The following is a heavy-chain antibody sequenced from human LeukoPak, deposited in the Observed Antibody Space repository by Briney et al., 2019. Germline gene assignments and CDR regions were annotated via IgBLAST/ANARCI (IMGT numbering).Heavy chain of an antibody. Sequence: GGSLRLSCAASGFTFSYYGMHWVRQAPGKGLEWVAFVQYDGVDKFYAESVKGRFTISRDNAKNSLYLQMNSLRADDTAVYYCARGEDNADEYLREDYWGQGILVTVSS. CDR2: VQYDGVDK. D-gene: IGHD3-16*01. CDR1: GFTFSYYG. J-gene: IGHJ4*02. CDR3: ARGEDNADEYLREDY. V-gene: IGHV3-30*02.